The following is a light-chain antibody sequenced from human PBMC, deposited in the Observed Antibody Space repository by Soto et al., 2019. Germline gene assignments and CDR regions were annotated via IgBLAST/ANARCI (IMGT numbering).Light chain of an antibody. CDR3: HQYNSYSAWT. Sequence: EVVMTQSPATLSASPGERVILSCRASQNIGSNLAWYQQRPGQAPRLLMYGASTRATETPARFSGSGSATDFTLTISSLQSEDFAVYYCHQYNSYSAWTFGQGTKVEIK. CDR2: GAS. J-gene: IGKJ1*01. V-gene: IGKV3-15*01. CDR1: QNIGSN.